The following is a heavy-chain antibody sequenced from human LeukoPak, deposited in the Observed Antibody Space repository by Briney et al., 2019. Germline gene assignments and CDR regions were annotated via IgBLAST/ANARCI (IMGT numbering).Heavy chain of an antibody. J-gene: IGHJ4*02. V-gene: IGHV1-8*03. D-gene: IGHD3-3*01. CDR1: GYTFTSYY. CDR2: MNPNSGNT. CDR3: ARVKADYDFWSGYLYYFDY. Sequence: ASVKVSCKASGYTFTSYYMHWVRQAPGQGLEWMGWMNPNSGNTGYAQKFQGRVTITRNTSISTAYMELSSLRSEDTAVYYCARVKADYDFWSGYLYYFDYWGQGTLVTVSS.